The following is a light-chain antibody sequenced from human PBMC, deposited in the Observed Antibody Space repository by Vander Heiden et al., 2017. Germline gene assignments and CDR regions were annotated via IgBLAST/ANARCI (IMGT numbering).Light chain of an antibody. Sequence: DIVMTQSPDSLAVSLGERATINCKSSQSVLYSSNNKNYLAWYQQKPGQPPKLLIYWASTRESGVPDRFSGSGSGTDFTLTISSLQAEDVAVYYCQQYYSTPPFTFGHGTKVDIK. CDR2: WAS. V-gene: IGKV4-1*01. CDR1: QSVLYSSNNKNY. J-gene: IGKJ3*01. CDR3: QQYYSTPPFT.